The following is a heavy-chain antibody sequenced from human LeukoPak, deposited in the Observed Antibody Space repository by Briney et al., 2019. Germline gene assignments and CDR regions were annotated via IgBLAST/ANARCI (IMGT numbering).Heavy chain of an antibody. CDR1: GGTFSSYA. V-gene: IGHV1-69*01. CDR2: IIPIFGTA. D-gene: IGHD6-6*01. CDR3: ARSSFVSVTNGGFDY. Sequence: ASVKVSCKASGGTFSSYAISWVRQAPGQGLEWMGGIIPIFGTANYAQKFQGRVTITADESTSTAYMELSSLRSEDTAVYYCARSSFVSVTNGGFDYWGQGALVTVSS. J-gene: IGHJ4*02.